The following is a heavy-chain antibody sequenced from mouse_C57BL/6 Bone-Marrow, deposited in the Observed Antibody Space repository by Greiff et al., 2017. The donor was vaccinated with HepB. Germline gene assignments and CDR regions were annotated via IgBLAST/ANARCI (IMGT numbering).Heavy chain of an antibody. Sequence: QVQLKEPGAELVKPGASVKMSCKASGYTFTSYWITWVKQRPGQGLEWIGDIYPGSGSTNYNEKFKSKATLTVDTSSSTAYMQLSSLTSEDSAVYYCARKNFLTGTAYWGQGTLVTVSA. D-gene: IGHD4-1*01. V-gene: IGHV1-55*01. CDR2: IYPGSGST. CDR1: GYTFTSYW. CDR3: ARKNFLTGTAY. J-gene: IGHJ3*01.